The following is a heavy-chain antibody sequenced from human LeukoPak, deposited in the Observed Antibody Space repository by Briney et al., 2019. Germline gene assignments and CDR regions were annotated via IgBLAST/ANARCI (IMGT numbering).Heavy chain of an antibody. J-gene: IGHJ5*02. CDR1: GFTFSIYS. CDR2: IKSDGSST. V-gene: IGHV3-74*01. Sequence: WGSLSLSCAASGFTFSIYSMHWVRQAPGKGLVWVSRIKSDGSSTSYADSVKGRFTISRDNAKNTLYLQMDSLRVEDTAVYYCAKSDWFDPWGQETMVTDSS. CDR3: AKSDWFDP.